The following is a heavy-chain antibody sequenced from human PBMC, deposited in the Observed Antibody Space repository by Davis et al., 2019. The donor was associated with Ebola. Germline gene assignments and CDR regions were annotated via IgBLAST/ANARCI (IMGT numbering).Heavy chain of an antibody. J-gene: IGHJ3*02. Sequence: GGSLRLSCAASGFTFSTNAMMWVRQAPGKGLEWVSTLGTSADTYYADSVKGRFTISRDNSKNTLYLQMNGLRVEDTAIYFCVKDTSNIWFDIWGQGTMVTVSS. CDR2: LGTSADT. D-gene: IGHD1-26*01. CDR1: GFTFSTNA. V-gene: IGHV3-23*01. CDR3: VKDTSNIWFDI.